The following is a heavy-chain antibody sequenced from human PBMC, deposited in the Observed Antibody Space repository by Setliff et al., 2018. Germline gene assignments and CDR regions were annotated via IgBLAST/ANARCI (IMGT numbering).Heavy chain of an antibody. V-gene: IGHV4-61*09. CDR1: GGSISSGSYY. Sequence: KTSETLSLTCTVSGGSISSGSYYWSWIRQPAGKGLEWIGHIYTSGSTNYNPSLKSRVTISVDTSKNQFSLKLSSVTAADTATYYCARGGPTLTISRVLVVSSFDPWGQGSRVTVSS. CDR3: ARGGPTLTISRVLVVSSFDP. D-gene: IGHD3-3*01. J-gene: IGHJ5*02. CDR2: IYTSGST.